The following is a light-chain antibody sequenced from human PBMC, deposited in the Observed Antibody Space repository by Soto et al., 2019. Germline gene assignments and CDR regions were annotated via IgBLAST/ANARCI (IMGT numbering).Light chain of an antibody. CDR3: SSYTSSSTLV. Sequence: QSALTQPASVSGSPGQSITISCTGTSSDVGSYYSVSWYKQHPGKAPKLMIYEVSNRPSGVSNRFSGSKSGNTASLTTSGRQAEDEADYYCSSYTSSSTLVFGTGTKLTVL. J-gene: IGLJ1*01. CDR1: SSDVGSYYS. V-gene: IGLV2-14*01. CDR2: EVS.